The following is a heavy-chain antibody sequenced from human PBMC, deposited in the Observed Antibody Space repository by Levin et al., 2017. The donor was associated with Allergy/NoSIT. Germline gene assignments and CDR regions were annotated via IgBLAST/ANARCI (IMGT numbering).Heavy chain of an antibody. Sequence: GESLKISCAASGFTFSSYEMNWVRQAPGKGLEWVSYISSSGSTIYYADSVKGRFTISRDNAKNLLYLQMNSLRAEDTAVYYCARQLGNFWSGYNYFDYWGQGTLVIVSS. CDR2: ISSSGSTI. J-gene: IGHJ4*02. CDR3: ARQLGNFWSGYNYFDY. V-gene: IGHV3-48*03. CDR1: GFTFSSYE. D-gene: IGHD3-3*01.